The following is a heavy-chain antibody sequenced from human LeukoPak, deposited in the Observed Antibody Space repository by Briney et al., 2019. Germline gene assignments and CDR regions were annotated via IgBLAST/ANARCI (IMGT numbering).Heavy chain of an antibody. CDR1: GFTFSSYW. Sequence: PGGSLRLSCAASGFTFSSYWMSWVRQAPGKGLEWVANIKQDGSEKYYVDSVKGRFTISRDNAKNSLYLQMNSLRAEDTAVYYCARDLWDYYDSPRVYYLDYWGQGTLVTVSS. CDR2: IKQDGSEK. J-gene: IGHJ4*02. D-gene: IGHD3-22*01. V-gene: IGHV3-7*01. CDR3: ARDLWDYYDSPRVYYLDY.